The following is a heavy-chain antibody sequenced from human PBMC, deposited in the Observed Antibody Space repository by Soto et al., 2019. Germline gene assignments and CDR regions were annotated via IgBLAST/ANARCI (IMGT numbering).Heavy chain of an antibody. J-gene: IGHJ5*02. CDR2: INPSGGST. CDR3: ARGDYDILTGYYKREYNWFDP. D-gene: IGHD3-9*01. V-gene: IGHV1-46*03. Sequence: ASVKVSCKASGYTFTSYYMHWVRQAPGQGLEWMGIINPSGGSTSYAQKFQGRVTMTRDTSTSTVYMELSSLRSEDTAVYYCARGDYDILTGYYKREYNWFDPWGHGTLVTVSS. CDR1: GYTFTSYY.